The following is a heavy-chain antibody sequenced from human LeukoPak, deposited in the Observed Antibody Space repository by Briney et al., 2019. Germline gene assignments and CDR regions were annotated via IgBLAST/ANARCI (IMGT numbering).Heavy chain of an antibody. CDR1: GFTFSSYS. J-gene: IGHJ4*02. D-gene: IGHD6-6*01. CDR2: ISSSSSYI. V-gene: IGHV3-21*01. Sequence: GGSLRLSCAASGFTFSSYSMYWVRQAPGKGLEWVSSISSSSSYIYYADSVKGRFTISRDNAKNSLYLQMNSLRAEDTAVYYCARGHSSSSVYLDYWGQGTLVTVSS. CDR3: ARGHSSSSVYLDY.